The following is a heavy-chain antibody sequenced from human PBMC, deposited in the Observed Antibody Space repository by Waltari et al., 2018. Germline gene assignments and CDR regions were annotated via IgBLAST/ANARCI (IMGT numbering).Heavy chain of an antibody. CDR2: ISGSGGST. Sequence: EVQLLESGGGLVQPGGSLRLSCVASGFTFSSYAMSWVRQAPGKGLEWVSAISGSGGSTYYADSVKGRFTISRDNSKNTLYLQMNSLRAEDTAVYYCAKDFSSSSWYRATTTIDYWGQGTLVTVSS. V-gene: IGHV3-23*01. J-gene: IGHJ4*02. D-gene: IGHD6-13*01. CDR1: GFTFSSYA. CDR3: AKDFSSSSWYRATTTIDY.